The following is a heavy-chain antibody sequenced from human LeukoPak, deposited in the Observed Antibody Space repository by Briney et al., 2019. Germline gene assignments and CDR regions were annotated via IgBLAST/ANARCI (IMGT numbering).Heavy chain of an antibody. CDR3: ARGDYCSVGSCHSRY. J-gene: IGHJ4*02. V-gene: IGHV1-8*01. CDR2: MNPNSGNT. CDR1: GYTFTSYD. Sequence: ASVKVSCKASGYTFTSYDIIWVRQATGQGLGWMGWMNPNSGNTGYAQNYQGRVTITRDTSISTAHMELSSLRSEDTAVYYCARGDYCSVGSCHSRYWGQGTLVTVSS. D-gene: IGHD2-15*01.